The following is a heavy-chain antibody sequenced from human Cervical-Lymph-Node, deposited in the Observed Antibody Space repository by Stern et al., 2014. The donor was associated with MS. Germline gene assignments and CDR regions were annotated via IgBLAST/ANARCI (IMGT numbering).Heavy chain of an antibody. CDR1: GYTFIRYY. CDR2: VNVNGCKE. J-gene: IGHJ6*02. Sequence: VQLVESGAQVKKPGASVKVSCKGSGYTFIRYYIQWVRQAPGQGLECMGIVNVNGCKERYACKVQGRDPWTSDTSTSTVAMELSSLRSEDTAVYYCATLYDSSGNYGMEVGGQGTPVIVSS. CDR3: ATLYDSSGNYGMEV. V-gene: IGHV1-46*01. D-gene: IGHD5/OR15-5a*01.